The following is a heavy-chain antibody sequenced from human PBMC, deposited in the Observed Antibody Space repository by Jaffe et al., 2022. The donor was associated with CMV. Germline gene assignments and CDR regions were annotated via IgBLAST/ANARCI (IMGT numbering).Heavy chain of an antibody. J-gene: IGHJ4*02. D-gene: IGHD3-16*01. Sequence: QVQLVESGGGVVQPGRSLRLSCAASGFTFSSYGMHWVRQAPGKGLEWVAVISYDGSNKYYADSVKGRFTISRDNSKNTLYLQMNSLRAEDTAVYYCAKRALRGRWGSDYFDYWGQGTLVTVSS. V-gene: IGHV3-30*18. CDR3: AKRALRGRWGSDYFDY. CDR1: GFTFSSYG. CDR2: ISYDGSNK.